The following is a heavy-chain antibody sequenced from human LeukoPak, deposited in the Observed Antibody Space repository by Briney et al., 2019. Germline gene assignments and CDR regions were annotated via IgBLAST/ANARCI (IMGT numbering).Heavy chain of an antibody. CDR2: MSYGGST. D-gene: IGHD1-26*01. CDR1: GGSMSSSRYY. V-gene: IGHV4-39*01. J-gene: IGHJ2*01. Sequence: PSETLSLTCTVSGGSMSSSRYYWGWILQPPGKGLEWIGKMSYGGSTFYNLSLRSRVDISEDTSKNQFSLTVNSVTAADTAIYYCARLSIAGATYWYFDLWGRGTLVTVSS. CDR3: ARLSIAGATYWYFDL.